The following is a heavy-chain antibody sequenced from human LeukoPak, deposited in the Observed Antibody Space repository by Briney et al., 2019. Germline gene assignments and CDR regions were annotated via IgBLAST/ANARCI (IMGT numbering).Heavy chain of an antibody. J-gene: IGHJ4*02. CDR1: GYTFTGHY. D-gene: IGHD6-19*01. V-gene: IGHV1-2*02. Sequence: ASVKVSCKASGYTFTGHYMHWVRQAPGQGLEWMGWINPNSGGTNYAQKFQGRVTMTRDTSISTAYMELSRLRSDDTAVYYCARTSSGWTYFDYWGQGTLVTVSS. CDR2: INPNSGGT. CDR3: ARTSSGWTYFDY.